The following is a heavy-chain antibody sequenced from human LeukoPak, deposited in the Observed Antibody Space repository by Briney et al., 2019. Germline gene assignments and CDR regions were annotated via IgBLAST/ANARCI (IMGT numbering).Heavy chain of an antibody. CDR1: GGSVSSGSYY. J-gene: IGHJ4*02. CDR2: IYYSGST. CDR3: ARGPELPGWVVGDY. Sequence: SETLSLTCTVSGGSVSSGSYYWSWIRQPPGKGLEWIGYIYYSGSTNYNPSLKSRVTISVDTSKNQFSLKLSSVTAADTAVYYCARGPELPGWVVGDYWGQGTLVTVSS. V-gene: IGHV4-61*01. D-gene: IGHD2-2*01.